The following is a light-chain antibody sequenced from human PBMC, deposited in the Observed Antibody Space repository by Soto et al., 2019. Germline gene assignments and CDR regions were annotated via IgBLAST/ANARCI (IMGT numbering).Light chain of an antibody. J-gene: IGKJ1*01. V-gene: IGKV1-5*03. CDR1: QSISSW. CDR3: QQYNDSWT. CDR2: KAS. Sequence: DIQMTQSPSTLSASVGDRVTITCRASQSISSWLAWYQQKPGTAPKLLIYKASTLQSGVPSSFSCSGSGTEFTLTISSLQTDDSATYYCQQYNDSWTFGQGTKVE.